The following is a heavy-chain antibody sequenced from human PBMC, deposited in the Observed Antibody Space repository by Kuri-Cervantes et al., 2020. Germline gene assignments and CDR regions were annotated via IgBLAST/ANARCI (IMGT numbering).Heavy chain of an antibody. CDR1: GFTFSDYY. D-gene: IGHD2-2*01. CDR2: ISSSSSYI. CDR3: ARDRSGCSSTSCYLDAFDI. Sequence: GESLKISCAASGFTFSDYYMSWIRQAPGKGLEWVSSISSSSSYIYYADSVKGRFTISRDNAKNSLYLQMNSLRAEDTAVYYCARDRSGCSSTSCYLDAFDIWGQGTMVTVSS. J-gene: IGHJ3*02. V-gene: IGHV3-11*06.